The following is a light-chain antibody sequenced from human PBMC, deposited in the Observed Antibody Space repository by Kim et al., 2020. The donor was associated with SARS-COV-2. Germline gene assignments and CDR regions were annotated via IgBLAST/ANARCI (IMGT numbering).Light chain of an antibody. CDR3: SSHIGSSTWV. CDR1: SSDIGNFNF. Sequence: HSITFSCSGPSSDIGNFNFVSWSQQHPGKAPKLLIYDVSKLPSGVSDRFSGSKAGNTASLTISGLQAEDEADYYCSSHIGSSTWVFGGGTQLTVL. V-gene: IGLV2-14*04. J-gene: IGLJ3*02. CDR2: DVS.